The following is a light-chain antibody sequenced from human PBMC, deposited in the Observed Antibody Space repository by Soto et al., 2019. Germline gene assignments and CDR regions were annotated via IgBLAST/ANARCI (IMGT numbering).Light chain of an antibody. CDR3: SSYGGFNNVL. CDR2: EVS. CDR1: SSDIGGYNY. J-gene: IGLJ2*01. V-gene: IGLV2-14*01. Sequence: QSVLTQPASVSGSPGQSITISCTGTSSDIGGYNYVSWYQQHPGKAPKLMLYEVSSRPSGVSNRFSGSKSGNTASLTISGLQAEDEADYYCSSYGGFNNVLFGGGTKLTVL.